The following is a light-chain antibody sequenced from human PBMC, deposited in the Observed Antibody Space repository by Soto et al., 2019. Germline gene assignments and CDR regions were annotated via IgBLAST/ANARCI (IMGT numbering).Light chain of an antibody. CDR3: KSYAGSNTYV. CDR1: SSDVGGYNY. CDR2: EVS. J-gene: IGLJ1*01. V-gene: IGLV2-8*01. Sequence: QSALTQPPSASGSPGQSVTISCTGTSSDVGGYNYVSWYQQHPGKAPKLMIYEVSNRPSGVSFRFSGSKSGNTASLTISGLQAEDEADYFCKSYAGSNTYVFGSGTKVTVL.